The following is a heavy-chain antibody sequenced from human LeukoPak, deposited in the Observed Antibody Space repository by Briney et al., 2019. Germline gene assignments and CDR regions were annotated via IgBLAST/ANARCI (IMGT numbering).Heavy chain of an antibody. CDR2: INHSGST. D-gene: IGHD2-2*01. V-gene: IGHV4-34*01. CDR1: GGSFSGYY. CDR3: ARGPLGYCSSTSCYPYTFDY. Sequence: PSETLSLTCAVYGGSFSGYYWSWIRQPPGKGLEWIGEINHSGSTNYKPSLKSRVTISVDTSKNQFSLKLSSVTAADTAVYYCARGPLGYCSSTSCYPYTFDYWGQGTLVTVSS. J-gene: IGHJ4*02.